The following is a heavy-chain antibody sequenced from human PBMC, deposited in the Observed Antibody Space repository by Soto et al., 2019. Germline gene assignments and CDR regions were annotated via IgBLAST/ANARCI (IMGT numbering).Heavy chain of an antibody. D-gene: IGHD6-19*01. CDR3: AKGMYSSVLYGMDV. Sequence: QVQLVESGGGVVQPGRSLRLSCAASGFTFSSYGMHWVRQAPGKGLEWVAVISYDGSNKYYADSVKGRFTISRDNSKNTLYLQMNSRRAEDTAVYYCAKGMYSSVLYGMDVWGQGTTVTVSS. CDR2: ISYDGSNK. J-gene: IGHJ6*02. V-gene: IGHV3-30*18. CDR1: GFTFSSYG.